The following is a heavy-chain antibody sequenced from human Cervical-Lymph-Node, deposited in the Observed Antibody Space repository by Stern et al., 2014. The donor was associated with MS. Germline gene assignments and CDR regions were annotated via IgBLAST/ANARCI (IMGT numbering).Heavy chain of an antibody. J-gene: IGHJ6*02. CDR2: IYSSGAT. CDR1: VGSISDYY. CDR3: ARQTSVTSSLNFYYGMDV. Sequence: VQLVESGPGLVKPSETLSLTCTVSVGSISDYYWNWIRQPAGKGLEWIGRIYSSGATNYNPSIKSRVTMSVDTPKNQFSLKLTSLSAADTAVYYCARQTSVTSSLNFYYGMDVWGQGTTVTVSS. D-gene: IGHD4-17*01. V-gene: IGHV4-4*07.